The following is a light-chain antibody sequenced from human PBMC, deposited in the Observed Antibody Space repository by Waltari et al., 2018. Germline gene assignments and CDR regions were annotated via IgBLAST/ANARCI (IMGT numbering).Light chain of an antibody. Sequence: DLLMTQSPSTLPASVGDRVTITCRASQSISGWLAWYQQQPGKAPKILISDVSSLESGVPSRFSGSGSGTKFTLTISSLQPDDFATYYCQHYSSYLVTFGEGTKVEI. CDR2: DVS. CDR1: QSISGW. CDR3: QHYSSYLVT. V-gene: IGKV1-5*01. J-gene: IGKJ4*01.